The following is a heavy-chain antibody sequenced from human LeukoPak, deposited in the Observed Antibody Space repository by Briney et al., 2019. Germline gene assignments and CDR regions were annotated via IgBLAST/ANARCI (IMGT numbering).Heavy chain of an antibody. D-gene: IGHD6-13*01. CDR3: VAAFDY. J-gene: IGHJ4*02. CDR1: GFTFSSYY. CDR2: ISRSSSTI. Sequence: PGGSLRLSCAGSGFTFSSYYMIWVRQAPGKGLEWVSYISRSSSTIYYADSVKGRFTISRDNAKNSLYLQMNSLRDEDTAVYYCVAAFDYWGQGTLVSVSS. V-gene: IGHV3-48*02.